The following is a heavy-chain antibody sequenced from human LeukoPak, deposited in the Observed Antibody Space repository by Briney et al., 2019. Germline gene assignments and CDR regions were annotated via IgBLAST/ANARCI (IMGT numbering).Heavy chain of an antibody. CDR2: INGYNGNT. D-gene: IGHD2-15*01. CDR3: ARGRMYDAFDF. V-gene: IGHV1-18*01. CDR1: GYTFSSYG. Sequence: ASVKVSCKTSGYTFSSYGISWVRQAPGQGLEWMGWINGYNGNTDYAQNLQGRVTVTTDTSTSTVYMELRSLRSDDTAVYYCARGRMYDAFDFWGQGTMVTVSS. J-gene: IGHJ3*01.